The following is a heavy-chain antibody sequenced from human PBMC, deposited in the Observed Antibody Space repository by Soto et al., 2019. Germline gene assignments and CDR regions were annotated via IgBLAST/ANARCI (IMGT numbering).Heavy chain of an antibody. CDR3: ARGGGSGYAFDI. Sequence: GGSLRLSCAASGVTFDDYGMSWVRQAPGKGLEWVSGINWNGGSTGYADSVKGRFTISRDNAKNSLYLQMNSLRAEDTALYHCARGGGSGYAFDIWGQGTMVTVSS. CDR1: GVTFDDYG. D-gene: IGHD6-19*01. V-gene: IGHV3-20*01. CDR2: INWNGGST. J-gene: IGHJ3*02.